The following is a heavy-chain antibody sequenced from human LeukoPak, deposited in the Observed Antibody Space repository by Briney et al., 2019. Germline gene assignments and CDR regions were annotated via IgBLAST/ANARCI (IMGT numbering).Heavy chain of an antibody. CDR1: GFTFSSYW. Sequence: PGGSLRLSCAASGFTFSSYWMHWVRQAPGKGLVWVSRINSDGSSTSYADSVKGGFTISRDNAKNTLYLQMHSLRDEDTAVYYCARSAPYYYDSSGYYSSPYYFDSWGERTLVTVSS. V-gene: IGHV3-74*01. D-gene: IGHD3-22*01. CDR3: ARSAPYYYDSSGYYSSPYYFDS. J-gene: IGHJ4*02. CDR2: INSDGSST.